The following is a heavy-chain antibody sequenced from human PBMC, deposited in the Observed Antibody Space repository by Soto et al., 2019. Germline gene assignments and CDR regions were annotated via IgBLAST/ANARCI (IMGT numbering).Heavy chain of an antibody. V-gene: IGHV3-7*03. CDR1: GFTFSSYW. J-gene: IGHJ2*01. CDR2: IKQDGSEK. D-gene: IGHD4-17*01. CDR3: ARDPTVTTSNYWYFDL. Sequence: PGGSLRLSCAASGFTFSSYWMSWVRQAPGKGLEWVANIKQDGSEKYYVDSVKGRFTISRDNAKNSLYLQMNSLRAEDTAVYYCARDPTVTTSNYWYFDLWGRGTLVTVSS.